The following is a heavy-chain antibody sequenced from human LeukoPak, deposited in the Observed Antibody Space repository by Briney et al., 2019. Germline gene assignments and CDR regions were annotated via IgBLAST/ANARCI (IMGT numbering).Heavy chain of an antibody. CDR1: GYTFIGHY. Sequence: GASVKVSCKASGYTFIGHYMHWVRQAPGQGVEWMGWINPNSGGTNYTQKFQGRVTMTRDTSISTAYMELSRLRADDTAVSYCVVGMAIQWGGGFNWFDPWGQGTLVTVSS. CDR2: INPNSGGT. D-gene: IGHD1-26*01. V-gene: IGHV1-2*02. CDR3: VVGMAIQWGGGFNWFDP. J-gene: IGHJ5*02.